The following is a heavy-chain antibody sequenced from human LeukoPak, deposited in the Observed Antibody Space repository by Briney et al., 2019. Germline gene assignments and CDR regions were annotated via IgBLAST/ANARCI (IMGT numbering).Heavy chain of an antibody. CDR1: GFTFSSYG. CDR3: AKDHCSSTSCYYYYYGMDV. D-gene: IGHD2-2*01. V-gene: IGHV3-30*18. J-gene: IGHJ6*02. CDR2: ISYDGSNK. Sequence: GGSLRLSCAASGFTFSSYGMHWVRQAPGKGLXXVAVISYDGSNKYYADSVKGRFTISRDNSKNTLYLQMNSLRAEDTAVYYCAKDHCSSTSCYYYYYGMDVWGQGTTVTVSS.